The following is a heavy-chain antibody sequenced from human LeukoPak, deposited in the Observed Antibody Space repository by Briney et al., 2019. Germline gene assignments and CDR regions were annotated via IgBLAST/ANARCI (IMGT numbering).Heavy chain of an antibody. J-gene: IGHJ6*02. V-gene: IGHV3-7*03. D-gene: IGHD2-15*01. CDR2: IKLDGSEK. Sequence: PGGSLRLSCVASGFTFGKYWMSWVRQAPGKGLEWVANIKLDGSEKNYVDSVKGRFTISRDNTKNSLYLQMNSLRAEDTAVFYCARDGYCSGGSCPYYYYGMDVWGQGTTVTVSS. CDR3: ARDGYCSGGSCPYYYYGMDV. CDR1: GFTFGKYW.